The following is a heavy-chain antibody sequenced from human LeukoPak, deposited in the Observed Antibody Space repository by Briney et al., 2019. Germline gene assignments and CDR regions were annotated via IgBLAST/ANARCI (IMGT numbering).Heavy chain of an antibody. D-gene: IGHD1-7*01. V-gene: IGHV1-2*02. Sequence: ASVKVSCKASGYTFTGYYMHWVRQAPGQGLEGMGWINPNSGGTNYALKFQGRVTMTRDTSISTAYMELSRLRSDDTAVYYCARVMGSPTGTTDYWGQGTLVTVSS. CDR2: INPNSGGT. CDR3: ARVMGSPTGTTDY. CDR1: GYTFTGYY. J-gene: IGHJ4*02.